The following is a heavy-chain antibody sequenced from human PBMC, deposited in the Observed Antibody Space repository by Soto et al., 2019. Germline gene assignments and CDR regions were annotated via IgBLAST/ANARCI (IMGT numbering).Heavy chain of an antibody. CDR3: ARVRVLRYFDWLTRRGGDYYYYYGMDV. V-gene: IGHV4-34*01. J-gene: IGHJ6*02. CDR2: INHSGST. CDR1: GGSFSGYY. D-gene: IGHD3-9*01. Sequence: LSLTCAVYGGSFSGYYWSWIRQPPGKGLEWIGEINHSGSTNYNPSLKSRVTISVDTSKNQFSLKLSSVTAADTAVYYCARVRVLRYFDWLTRRGGDYYYYYGMDVWGQGTTVTVSS.